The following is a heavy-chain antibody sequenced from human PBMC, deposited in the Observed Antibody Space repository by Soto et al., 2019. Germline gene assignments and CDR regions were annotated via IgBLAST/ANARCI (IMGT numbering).Heavy chain of an antibody. CDR3: ATTTVVAAADFDP. CDR1: GFTFSIYG. D-gene: IGHD2-15*01. J-gene: IGHJ5*02. CDR2: ISYDGSTK. Sequence: QVQLVESGGGVVQPGRSLRLSCAASGFTFSIYGMHWVRQAPGKGLEWVALISYDGSTKFYADSVKGRFTISRDNSKSTLNLEMNSLRPEDTAVSYCATTTVVAAADFDPWGRGTQVIVSS. V-gene: IGHV3-30*03.